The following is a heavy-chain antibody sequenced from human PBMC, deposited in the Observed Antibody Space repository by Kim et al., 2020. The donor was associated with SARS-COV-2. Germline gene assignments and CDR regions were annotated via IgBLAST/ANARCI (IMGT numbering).Heavy chain of an antibody. D-gene: IGHD6-13*01. CDR3: ARAGPFIAAAGYYYYYYGMDV. J-gene: IGHJ6*02. CDR2: INHSGST. Sequence: SETLSLTCAVYGGSFSGYYWSWIRQPPGKGLEWIGEINHSGSTNYNPSLKSRVTISVDTSKNQFSLKLSSVTAADTAVYYCARAGPFIAAAGYYYYYYGMDVWGQGTTVTVSS. CDR1: GGSFSGYY. V-gene: IGHV4-34*01.